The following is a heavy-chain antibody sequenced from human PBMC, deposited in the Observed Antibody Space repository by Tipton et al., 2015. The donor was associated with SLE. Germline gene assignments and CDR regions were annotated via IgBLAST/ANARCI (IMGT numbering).Heavy chain of an antibody. V-gene: IGHV4-59*11. J-gene: IGHJ3*02. D-gene: IGHD5-18*01. CDR1: GGSISSHY. CDR2: IYYSGST. CDR3: ARVKPNSYHDAFDI. Sequence: TLSLTCTVSGGSISSHYWSWIRQPPGKGLEWIGYIYYSGSTNYNPSLKSRVTISVDTSKNQFSLKLSSVTAADTAVYYCARVKPNSYHDAFDIWGQGTMVTVSS.